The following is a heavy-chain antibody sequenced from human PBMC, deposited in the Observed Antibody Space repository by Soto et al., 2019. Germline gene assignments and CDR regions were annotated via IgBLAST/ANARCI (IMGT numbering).Heavy chain of an antibody. Sequence: GGSLRLSCAASGFIFSDFAMSWVRQVPGKGLEWVSGLGGSNSDTHYAASVEGRFTVSRDNSKSMLFLQMKSLRVEDTAVYYCAKDKVDHNSVWDPFEIWGQGTLVTVSS. CDR3: AKDKVDHNSVWDPFEI. CDR2: LGGSNSDT. V-gene: IGHV3-23*01. D-gene: IGHD1-26*01. J-gene: IGHJ1*01. CDR1: GFIFSDFA.